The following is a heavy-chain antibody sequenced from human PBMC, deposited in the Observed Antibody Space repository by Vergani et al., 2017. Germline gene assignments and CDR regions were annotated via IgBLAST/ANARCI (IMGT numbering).Heavy chain of an antibody. V-gene: IGHV3-7*01. CDR3: AREVLERRKGGWFDP. Sequence: EVQLLESGGNLVQPGGSLRLSCAASGFTFSSYWMSWVRQAPGKGLEWVANIKEDGSEKYYVDPMKGRFTISRDNAKNSLYLQMNSLRVEDTALYYCAREVLERRKGGWFDPWGQGTLVTVSS. J-gene: IGHJ5*02. CDR2: IKEDGSEK. D-gene: IGHD1-1*01. CDR1: GFTFSSYW.